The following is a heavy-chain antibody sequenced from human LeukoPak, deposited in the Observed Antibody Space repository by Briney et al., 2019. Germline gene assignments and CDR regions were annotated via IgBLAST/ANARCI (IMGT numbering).Heavy chain of an antibody. J-gene: IGHJ4*02. CDR3: ARGLSHNNWNDGY. V-gene: IGHV3-53*01. CDR2: IYSGGNT. D-gene: IGHD1-20*01. Sequence: PGGSLRLSCAASGFTVSSHYMSWVRQAPGKGLEWVSVIYSGGNTYYADSVKGRFTISRDNSKSTLYLQMNSLRAEDTAVYYCARGLSHNNWNDGYWGQGTLVTVSS. CDR1: GFTVSSHY.